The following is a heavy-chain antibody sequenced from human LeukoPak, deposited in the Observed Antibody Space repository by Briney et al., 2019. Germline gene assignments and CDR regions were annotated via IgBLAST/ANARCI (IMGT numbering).Heavy chain of an antibody. D-gene: IGHD6-19*01. CDR3: AREVSGWRPLDY. CDR1: GDSVSSNSAA. J-gene: IGHJ4*02. V-gene: IGHV6-1*01. Sequence: SQTLSLTCAISGDSVSSNSAAWNWIRQSPSRGLEWLGRTYYRSKWSNDYAISVKSRITINPDTSKNHFSLRLNSVTPEDTAVYYCAREVSGWRPLDYWGQGTLVTVSS. CDR2: TYYRSKWSN.